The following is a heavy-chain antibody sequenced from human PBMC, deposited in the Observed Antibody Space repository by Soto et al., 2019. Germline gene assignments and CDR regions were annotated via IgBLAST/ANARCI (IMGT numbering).Heavy chain of an antibody. Sequence: ASVKISCKASGVTFSSHAISCAPQSPGQRLEWLGGIIPILGTANYAQKFQGRVTITADESTSTAYMELSSLRSEDTGVYYCASPYSCYDLGWGYYYYGMDVWGQGTTVTVSS. J-gene: IGHJ6*02. CDR2: IIPILGTA. V-gene: IGHV1-69*01. CDR3: ASPYSCYDLGWGYYYYGMDV. CDR1: GVTFSSHA. D-gene: IGHD5-12*01.